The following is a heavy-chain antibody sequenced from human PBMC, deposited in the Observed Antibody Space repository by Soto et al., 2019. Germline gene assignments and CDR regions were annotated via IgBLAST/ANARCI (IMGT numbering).Heavy chain of an antibody. J-gene: IGHJ4*02. Sequence: SVKVSCKASGYTFSSYAICWVRQAPGQGLEWMGGIIPIFGTANYAQKFQGRVTITADESTSTAYMELSSLRSEDTAVYYCATYYYDSSGSTLFDYWGQGTLVTVSS. V-gene: IGHV1-69*13. CDR3: ATYYYDSSGSTLFDY. CDR2: IIPIFGTA. CDR1: GYTFSSYA. D-gene: IGHD3-22*01.